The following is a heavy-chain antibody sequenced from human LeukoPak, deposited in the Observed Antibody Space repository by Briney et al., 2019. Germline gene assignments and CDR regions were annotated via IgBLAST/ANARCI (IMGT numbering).Heavy chain of an antibody. V-gene: IGHV1-2*02. CDR2: INPNSGGT. Sequence: ASVKVSCKASGYTFTSYDINWVRQATGQGLEWMGWINPNSGGTNYAQKFQGRVTMTRDTSISTAYMELSRLRSDDTAVYYCARDLLYSSSPLNGYWGQGTLVTVSS. D-gene: IGHD6-6*01. CDR3: ARDLLYSSSPLNGY. J-gene: IGHJ4*02. CDR1: GYTFTSYD.